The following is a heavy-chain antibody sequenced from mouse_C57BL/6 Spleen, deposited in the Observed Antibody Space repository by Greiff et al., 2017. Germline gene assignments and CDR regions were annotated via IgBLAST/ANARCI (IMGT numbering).Heavy chain of an antibody. V-gene: IGHV1-80*01. Sequence: VKLQQSGAELVKPGASVKISCKASGYAFSSYWMNWVKQRPGKGLEWIGQIYPGDGDTNYNGKFKGKATLTADKSSSTAYMQLSSLTSEDSAVYFCARDGYYVGGTYYFDYWGQGTTLTVSS. CDR1: GYAFSSYW. CDR3: ARDGYYVGGTYYFDY. J-gene: IGHJ2*01. D-gene: IGHD2-3*01. CDR2: IYPGDGDT.